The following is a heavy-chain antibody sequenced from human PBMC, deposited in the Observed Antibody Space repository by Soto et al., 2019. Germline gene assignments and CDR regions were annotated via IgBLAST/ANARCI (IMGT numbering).Heavy chain of an antibody. J-gene: IGHJ4*02. D-gene: IGHD3-22*01. CDR2: IYYSGST. V-gene: IGHV4-61*01. Sequence: QVQLQESGPGLVKPSETLSLTCTVSGGSVSSGSYYWSWIRQPPGKGLEWIGYIYYSGSTNYNPSLKGRVAISVDTSKNQFSLKLSSVTAADTAVYYCATDYWSGSSGYFDYWGQGTLVTVSS. CDR1: GGSVSSGSYY. CDR3: ATDYWSGSSGYFDY.